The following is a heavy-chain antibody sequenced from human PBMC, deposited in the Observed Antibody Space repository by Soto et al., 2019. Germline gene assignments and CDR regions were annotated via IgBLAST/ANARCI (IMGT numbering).Heavy chain of an antibody. Sequence: QVQLQESGPGLVKPSETLSLTCTVSGGSISGGVHSWSWIRQPPGKGLEWIGHIVDIGSTYYNPSLKRRLTISVDTSKNQLSLRLSSVTDADTAEYYCAREIMPLTNDLYVYLWGRGALFTVSS. V-gene: IGHV4-30-4*01. CDR2: IVDIGST. J-gene: IGHJ2*01. D-gene: IGHD2-8*01. CDR3: AREIMPLTNDLYVYL. CDR1: GGSISGGVHS.